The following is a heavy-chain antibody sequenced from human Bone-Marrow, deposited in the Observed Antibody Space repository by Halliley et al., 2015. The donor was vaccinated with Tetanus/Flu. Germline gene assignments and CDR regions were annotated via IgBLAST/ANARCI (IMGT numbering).Heavy chain of an antibody. Sequence: VQLVQSGGGLIQPGGSLRLSCAASGLTVTRNYMSWVRQAPGRGLEWVSVIYTDGSTYYSDSVKGRFTISRDSSKNTLLLQMSSLRAEDTAVYYCARGGGVSSWYGPADYWGQGTLVTVSS. J-gene: IGHJ4*02. CDR2: IYTDGST. D-gene: IGHD6-13*01. CDR3: ARGGGVSSWYGPADY. V-gene: IGHV3-53*01. CDR1: GLTVTRNY.